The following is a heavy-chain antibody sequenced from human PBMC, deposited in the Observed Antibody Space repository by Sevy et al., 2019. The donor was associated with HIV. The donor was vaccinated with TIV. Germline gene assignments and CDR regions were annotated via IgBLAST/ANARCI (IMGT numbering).Heavy chain of an antibody. CDR2: IYYSGST. Sequence: SETLSLTCTVSGGSISSYYWSWIRQPPGKGLEWIGYIYYSGSTNYNPSLKSRVTISVDTSKNQFSLKLSSVTDADTAVYYCARQVGDIVVAYFDYWGQGTLVTVSS. D-gene: IGHD2-15*01. CDR3: ARQVGDIVVAYFDY. J-gene: IGHJ4*02. CDR1: GGSISSYY. V-gene: IGHV4-59*08.